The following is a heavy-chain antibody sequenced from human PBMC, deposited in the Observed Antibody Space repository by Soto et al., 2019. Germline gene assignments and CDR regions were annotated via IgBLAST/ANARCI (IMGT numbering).Heavy chain of an antibody. D-gene: IGHD3-10*01. CDR3: ARLLWFGELLVGYYMDV. CDR1: GGSISSYY. CDR2: IYYSGST. J-gene: IGHJ6*03. Sequence: TSETLSLTCTVSGGSISSYYWSWIRQPPGKGLEWIGYIYYSGSTNYNPSLKSRVTISVDTSKNQFSLKLSSVTAADTAVYYCARLLWFGELLVGYYMDVWGKGTTVTVSS. V-gene: IGHV4-59*08.